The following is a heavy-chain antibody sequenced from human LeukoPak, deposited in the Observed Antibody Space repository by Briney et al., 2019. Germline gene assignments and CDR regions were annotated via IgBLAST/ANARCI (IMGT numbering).Heavy chain of an antibody. CDR2: IWYDGGNT. CDR1: GFTFSSYG. V-gene: IGHV3-33*01. CDR3: ARDPTYYDSSGYYPSYFDY. Sequence: GRSVKLSCEASGFTFSSYGMHWVRQAPGKGLEWVAVIWYDGGNTYYADSVKGRFAISRDNSTNTLYLQMNSLRAEDTAVYYCARDPTYYDSSGYYPSYFDYWGQGTLVTVSS. J-gene: IGHJ4*02. D-gene: IGHD3-22*01.